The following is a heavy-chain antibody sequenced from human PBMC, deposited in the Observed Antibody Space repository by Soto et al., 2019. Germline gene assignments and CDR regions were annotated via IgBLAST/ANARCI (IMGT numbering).Heavy chain of an antibody. CDR2: INTYNGDA. Sequence: QVQLVQSGAEVKKPGASVKVSCKASGYAFTSQGISWVRQAPGQGLEWMAWINTYNGDANYAQKVQGRLTLTTDTSTSTAYMELRSLRSDDTAVYYCGTEYNNGWHPLSFDHWGQGTLVTVSS. D-gene: IGHD6-19*01. J-gene: IGHJ4*02. CDR3: GTEYNNGWHPLSFDH. V-gene: IGHV1-18*01. CDR1: GYAFTSQG.